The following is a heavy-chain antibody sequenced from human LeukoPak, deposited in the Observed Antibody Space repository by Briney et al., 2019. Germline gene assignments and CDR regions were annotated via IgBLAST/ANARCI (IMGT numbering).Heavy chain of an antibody. Sequence: PGGSLRRSCGASGFRFDDYGMSWVRHVPGKGLEWVSAISGSGGSTYYADSVKGRFTISRDNSKNTLYLQMNSLRAEDTAVYYCAKDKGYYDILTGQLSSQGVDFDYWGQGTLVTVSS. V-gene: IGHV3-23*01. CDR3: AKDKGYYDILTGQLSSQGVDFDY. D-gene: IGHD3-9*01. CDR1: GFRFDDYG. CDR2: ISGSGGST. J-gene: IGHJ4*02.